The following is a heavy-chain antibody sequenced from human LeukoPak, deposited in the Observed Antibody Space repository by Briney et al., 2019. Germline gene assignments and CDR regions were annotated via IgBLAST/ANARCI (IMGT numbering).Heavy chain of an antibody. Sequence: SETLSLTCTVSGGFITAYYWSWIRQPPGKGLEWIGYVYYSGSTEYNPSLRSRITISLEMSKQQFSLNLTSVTAADTAIYYCASNTGTVFDYWGQGALVTVSS. CDR2: VYYSGST. CDR3: ASNTGTVFDY. J-gene: IGHJ4*02. CDR1: GGFITAYY. D-gene: IGHD7-27*01. V-gene: IGHV4-59*01.